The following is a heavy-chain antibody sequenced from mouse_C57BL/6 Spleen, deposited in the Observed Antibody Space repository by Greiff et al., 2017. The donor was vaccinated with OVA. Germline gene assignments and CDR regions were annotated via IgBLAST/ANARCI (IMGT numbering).Heavy chain of an antibody. V-gene: IGHV1-59*01. D-gene: IGHD1-1*01. Sequence: QVQLKQPGAELVRPGTSVKLSCKASGYTFTSYWMHWVKQRPGQGLEWIGVIDPSDSYTNYNQKFKGKATLTVDTSSSTAYMQLSSLTSEDSAVYYCARITTVVGFDYWGQGTTLTVSS. J-gene: IGHJ2*01. CDR3: ARITTVVGFDY. CDR1: GYTFTSYW. CDR2: IDPSDSYT.